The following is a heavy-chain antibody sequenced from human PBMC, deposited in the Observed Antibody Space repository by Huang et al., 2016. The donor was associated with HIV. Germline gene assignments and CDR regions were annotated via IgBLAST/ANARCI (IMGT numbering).Heavy chain of an antibody. CDR1: GDSVERSYSY. V-gene: IGHV4-39*02. D-gene: IGHD1-1*01. CDR2: LYYNGNN. CDR3: SRGPSTPATEL. J-gene: IGHJ3*01. Sequence: QVQLQESGQGLVKPSDTLSLTCIVSGDSVERSYSYWGWVRQPPGKGLEWIGSLYYNGNNYYNNYLKSRITISVDTSKNHFSLNLKSVTAADTAVYYCSRGPSTPATELWGQGTMVTVSS.